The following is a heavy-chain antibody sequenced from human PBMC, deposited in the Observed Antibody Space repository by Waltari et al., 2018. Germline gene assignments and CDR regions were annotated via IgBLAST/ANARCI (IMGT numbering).Heavy chain of an antibody. CDR1: GGSFSGNY. J-gene: IGHJ6*03. CDR2: INHSGNT. Sequence: QVQLQQWGAGLLKPSETLSLTVGVYGGSFSGNYWSWIRQSPGKGLEWIGEINHSGNTKYNPSLKSRVTMSVDTFENYFSLNLTSVTAADTAVYYCANRDLNKSYYYMDVWGKGTTVIVSS. CDR3: ANRDLNKSYYYMDV. V-gene: IGHV4-34*01.